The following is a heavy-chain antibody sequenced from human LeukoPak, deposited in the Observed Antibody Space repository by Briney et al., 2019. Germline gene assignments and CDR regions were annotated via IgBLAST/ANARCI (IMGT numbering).Heavy chain of an antibody. J-gene: IGHJ5*02. V-gene: IGHV4-30-4*08. Sequence: NPSETLSLTCTVSGGSIKTDDYYWSWIRQPPGKGLEWVGCIYYSGTTYYNPSLKSRVTISVDTSKNQFSLKLSSVTAADTAVYYCARGGWFDPWGQETLVTVSS. D-gene: IGHD3-16*01. CDR2: IYYSGTT. CDR1: GGSIKTDDYY. CDR3: ARGGWFDP.